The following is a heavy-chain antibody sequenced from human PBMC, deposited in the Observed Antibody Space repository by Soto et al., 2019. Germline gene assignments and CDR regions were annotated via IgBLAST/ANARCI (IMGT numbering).Heavy chain of an antibody. V-gene: IGHV4-61*05. J-gene: IGHJ5*02. CDR1: GGYISSGNYY. CDR2: IYYGGTT. CDR3: ARLGFYYQSLDP. Sequence: PSETLSLTCTVSGGYISSGNYYWGWIRQPPGKGLEWIGYIYYGGTTRYNPSLESRVTVSLETSKSQFSLTLSSVTTSDTAVYYCARLGFYYQSLDPWGHGTLVTVSS. D-gene: IGHD2-2*01.